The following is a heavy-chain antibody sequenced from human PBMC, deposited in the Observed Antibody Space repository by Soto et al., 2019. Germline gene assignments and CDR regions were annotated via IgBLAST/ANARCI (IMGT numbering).Heavy chain of an antibody. V-gene: IGHV4-30-2*02. J-gene: IGHJ5*02. Sequence: SETLSLTCAVSGRSLSSGGYSWSWIRQPPGKGLEWIGYIYHSGRTYYNPSLKSRVTISVDRSKNQFSLKLSSVTAADTAVYYCVRLPWADYGGIFDPWGQGTLVTVSS. CDR3: VRLPWADYGGIFDP. CDR2: IYHSGRT. D-gene: IGHD4-17*01. CDR1: GRSLSSGGYS.